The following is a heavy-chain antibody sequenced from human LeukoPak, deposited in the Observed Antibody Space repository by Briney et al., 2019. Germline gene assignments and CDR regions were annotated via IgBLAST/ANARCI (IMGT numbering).Heavy chain of an antibody. V-gene: IGHV1-2*02. CDR2: INPNSGGT. CDR3: TRGGYGGPRVAFDY. D-gene: IGHD1-1*01. CDR1: GYTFTGYY. J-gene: IGHJ4*02. Sequence: GASVKVSCKASGYTFTGYYMHWVRQAPGQGLEWMGWINPNSGGTNYAQKFQGRVTMTRDTSISTAYMELSSLRSEDTAVYYCTRGGYGGPRVAFDYWGQGTLVTVSS.